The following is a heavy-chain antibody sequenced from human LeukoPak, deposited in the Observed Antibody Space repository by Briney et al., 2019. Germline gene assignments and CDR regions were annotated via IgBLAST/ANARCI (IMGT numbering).Heavy chain of an antibody. CDR2: ISGSGGST. CDR1: GFTFSSYA. D-gene: IGHD6-19*01. V-gene: IGHV3-23*01. J-gene: IGHJ4*02. Sequence: GGSLRLSCAASGFTFSSYAMSWVRQAPRKGLEWVSAISGSGGSTYYADSVKGRFTISRDNSKNTLYLQMNSLRAEDTAVYYCAKAGNQWLVRFDYWGQGTLVTVSS. CDR3: AKAGNQWLVRFDY.